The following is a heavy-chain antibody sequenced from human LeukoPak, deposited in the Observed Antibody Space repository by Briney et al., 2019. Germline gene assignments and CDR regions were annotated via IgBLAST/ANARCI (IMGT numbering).Heavy chain of an antibody. CDR1: GFTFDDYG. D-gene: IGHD6-13*01. V-gene: IGHV3-20*04. CDR3: ARPYSSSWDEDAFDI. J-gene: IGHJ3*02. Sequence: PGGSLRLSCAASGFTFDDYGMSWVRQAPGKGLEWVSGINWNGGSTGYVDSVKGRFTISRDNAKNSLYLQMNSLRAEDTAVYYCARPYSSSWDEDAFDIWGQGTMVTVSS. CDR2: INWNGGST.